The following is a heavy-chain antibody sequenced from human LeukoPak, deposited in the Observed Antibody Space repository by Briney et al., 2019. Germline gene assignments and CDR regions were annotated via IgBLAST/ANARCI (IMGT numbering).Heavy chain of an antibody. J-gene: IGHJ4*02. CDR1: GYTFTSYG. CDR2: ISAYNGNT. D-gene: IGHD2-2*01. V-gene: IGHV1-18*01. CDR3: ARVFGGIVVVPSDY. Sequence: GASVKVSCKASGYTFTSYGISWVRQAPGQGLEWMGWISAYNGNTNYAQKLQGRATMTTDTSTSTAYMELRSLRSDDTAVYYCARVFGGIVVVPSDYWGQGTLVTVSS.